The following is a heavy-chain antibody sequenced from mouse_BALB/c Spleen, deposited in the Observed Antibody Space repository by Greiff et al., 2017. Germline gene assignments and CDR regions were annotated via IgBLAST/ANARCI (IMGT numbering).Heavy chain of an antibody. D-gene: IGHD1-1*01. CDR1: GFTFSSYY. V-gene: IGHV5-6-2*01. J-gene: IGHJ2*01. Sequence: EVQLVESGGGLVKLGGSLKLSCAASGFTFSSYYMSWVRQTPEKRLELVAAINSNGGSTYYPDTVKGRFTISRDNAKNTLYLQMSSLKSEDTALYYCARQGYYGSSYYFDYWGQGTTLTVSS. CDR3: ARQGYYGSSYYFDY. CDR2: INSNGGST.